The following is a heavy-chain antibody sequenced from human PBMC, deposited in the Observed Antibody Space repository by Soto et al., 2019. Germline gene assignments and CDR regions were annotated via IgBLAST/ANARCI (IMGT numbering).Heavy chain of an antibody. CDR2: ISSNGDIT. CDR1: EFRFSDHS. D-gene: IGHD2-21*02. J-gene: IGHJ4*02. Sequence: LVESGGGLVHPGASLRLSCEGSEFRFSDHSMNWVRQAQGKGLQWISYISSNGDITYYADSVKGRFTVSRDNANNTLFLQMNSLRDDDTATYYCARLPKGSLVTAWGQGARVTVSS. V-gene: IGHV3-48*02. CDR3: ARLPKGSLVTA.